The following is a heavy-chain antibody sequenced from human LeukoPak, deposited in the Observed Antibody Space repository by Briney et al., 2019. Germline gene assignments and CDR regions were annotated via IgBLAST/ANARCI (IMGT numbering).Heavy chain of an antibody. J-gene: IGHJ5*02. Sequence: AGESLKISCKASGYSFNTYWIGWVRQMPGKGLEWMGIIYPGDSETRYSPSFRGQVTISADKSISTAYLQWSSLKASDTAIYYCARGGRQWLVEAWFDPWGQGTLVTVSS. CDR3: ARGGRQWLVEAWFDP. CDR1: GYSFNTYW. CDR2: IYPGDSET. V-gene: IGHV5-51*01. D-gene: IGHD6-19*01.